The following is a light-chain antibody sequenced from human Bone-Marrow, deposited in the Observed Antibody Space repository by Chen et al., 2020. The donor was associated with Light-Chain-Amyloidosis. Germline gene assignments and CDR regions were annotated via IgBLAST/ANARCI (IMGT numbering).Light chain of an antibody. CDR1: SGSIATNY. Sequence: FRLTQPPSVSASPGRTVIISSSRSSGSIATNYVQWYQQRPGSSPTPVIYEDYQRPSGVPDRFSGSIDRSSNSASLSSSGLKNEAGADDYSQTDHGSSQGVFGGGTKLTVL. CDR2: EDY. J-gene: IGLJ3*02. CDR3: QTDHGSSQGV. V-gene: IGLV6-57*01.